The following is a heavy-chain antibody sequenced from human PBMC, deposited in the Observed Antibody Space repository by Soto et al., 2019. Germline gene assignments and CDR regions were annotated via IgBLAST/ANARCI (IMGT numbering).Heavy chain of an antibody. CDR1: GFSLTSSGVS. CDR2: IYWDDDK. V-gene: IGHV2-5*02. CDR3: AHSPRDFWSGYSYNWFDP. Sequence: VSGPTLVNPTQTLTLTCTFSGFSLTSSGVSVGWIRQPPGKALEWLALIYWDDDKRYSPSLKSRLTITKDTSKNQVVLTMTNVDPVDTATYYCAHSPRDFWSGYSYNWFDPWGQGTLVTVS. J-gene: IGHJ5*02. D-gene: IGHD3-3*01.